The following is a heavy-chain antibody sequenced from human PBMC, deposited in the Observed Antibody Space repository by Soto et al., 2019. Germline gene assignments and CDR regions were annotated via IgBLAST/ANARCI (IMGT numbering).Heavy chain of an antibody. J-gene: IGHJ6*03. Sequence: QVQLQESGPGLVKPSETLSLTCTVSGGSISSYYWSWIRQPPGKGLEWIGYIYYSGSTNYNPSLKSRVPISVATSKNQFSLKLSSVTAADTAVYYCARVSRFYIVHYYYYYMDVWGKGTTVTVSS. CDR1: GGSISSYY. CDR2: IYYSGST. V-gene: IGHV4-59*01. D-gene: IGHD5-12*01. CDR3: ARVSRFYIVHYYYYYMDV.